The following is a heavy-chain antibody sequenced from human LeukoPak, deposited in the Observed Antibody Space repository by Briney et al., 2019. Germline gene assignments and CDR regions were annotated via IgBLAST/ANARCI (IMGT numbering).Heavy chain of an antibody. Sequence: GGSLRLSCAASGFTFSSYAMNWVRQAPGKGLEWVSYISSSSTIIYNADSVKGRFTISRDNSKNTLYLQMNSLRAEDTAVYYFANAPWYYDSSGPDNAFYFWGKGTMLTVSS. V-gene: IGHV3-48*01. CDR3: ANAPWYYDSSGPDNAFYF. CDR2: ISSSSTII. D-gene: IGHD3-22*01. J-gene: IGHJ3*01. CDR1: GFTFSSYA.